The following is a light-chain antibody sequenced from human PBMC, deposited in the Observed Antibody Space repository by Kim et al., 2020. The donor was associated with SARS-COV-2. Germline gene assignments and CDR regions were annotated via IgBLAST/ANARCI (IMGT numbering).Light chain of an antibody. V-gene: IGKV2-30*01. CDR3: MQASHWPWT. Sequence: DVVMTQSPLSLPVTLGQPASISCSSSQSLVYSDGNIYLIWFQQRPGQSPRRLISKASNRDSGVPDRFSGSASGTIFTLEISSVEAEDVGIYYCMQASHWPWTFGQGTKVDIK. CDR2: KAS. CDR1: QSLVYSDGNIY. J-gene: IGKJ1*01.